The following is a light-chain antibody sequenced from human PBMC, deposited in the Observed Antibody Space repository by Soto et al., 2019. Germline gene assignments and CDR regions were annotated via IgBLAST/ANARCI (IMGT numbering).Light chain of an antibody. V-gene: IGKV3-11*01. CDR2: GAS. CDR1: ESVSTSY. CDR3: HQRQSWPRT. J-gene: IGKJ1*01. Sequence: EIVLTQSPGTLSLSPGERATLSCRASESVSTSYLAWYQQSPGQAPRLLIYGASNRATGIPDRFSGSGSGTDFTLTISDVQPEDFAVYYCHQRQSWPRTFGQGTKVDIK.